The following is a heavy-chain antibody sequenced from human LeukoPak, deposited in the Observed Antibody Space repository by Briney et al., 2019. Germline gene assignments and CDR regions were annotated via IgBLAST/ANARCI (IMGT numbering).Heavy chain of an antibody. CDR2: IWFDGND. J-gene: IGHJ5*02. CDR3: VRDPRGRYEDWYDV. CDR1: GAFITRDTYY. V-gene: IGHV4-39*07. Sequence: SETLSLTCTVSGAFITRDTYYWAWVRQSPGKGLEWIGSIWFDGNDYYNPSLRSRVAMSVDPSKSQFSLRVNSVTAADTGFYYCVRDPRGRYEDWYDVWGQGTLVTV. D-gene: IGHD1-26*01.